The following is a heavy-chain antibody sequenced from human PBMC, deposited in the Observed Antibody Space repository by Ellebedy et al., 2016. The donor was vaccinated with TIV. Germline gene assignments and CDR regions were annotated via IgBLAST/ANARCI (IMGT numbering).Heavy chain of an antibody. CDR3: ASSSSLGATNFDY. J-gene: IGHJ4*02. V-gene: IGHV4-34*01. Sequence: SETLSLXCAVYGGSFSGYYWSWIRQPPGKGLEWIGSIYHSGSTNYNPSLKSRVTISVDTSKNQFSLKLSSVTAADTAVYYCASSSSLGATNFDYWGQGTLVTVSS. CDR1: GGSFSGYY. CDR2: IYHSGST. D-gene: IGHD1-26*01.